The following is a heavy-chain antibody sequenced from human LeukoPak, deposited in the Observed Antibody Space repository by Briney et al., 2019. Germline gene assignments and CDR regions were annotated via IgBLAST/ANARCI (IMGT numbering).Heavy chain of an antibody. CDR1: GGTFSSYA. V-gene: IGHV3-23*01. J-gene: IGHJ4*02. CDR2: ISGSGGSA. D-gene: IGHD1-14*01. CDR3: AVPVDY. Sequence: SCKASGGTFSSYAMSWVRQAPGKGLEWVSAISGSGGSAFYADSVKGRFTISRDNSKNTLYLQMNSLRAEDTAVYYCAVPVDYWGQGTLVTVSS.